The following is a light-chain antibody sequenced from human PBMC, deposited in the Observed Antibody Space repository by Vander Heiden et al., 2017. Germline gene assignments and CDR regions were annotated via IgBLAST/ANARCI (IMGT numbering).Light chain of an antibody. CDR2: DVT. V-gene: IGLV2-8*01. Sequence: QSALTQPPAASGSPGQSVTISCTGTSSDVGSYNSVSWYQQYPGKAPTLLIYDVTKRPSGVPDRFSGSKSGNTASLTVSGLQAEDEADYSCSSYADTAKVVFSGGTKLTVL. CDR1: SSDVGSYNS. J-gene: IGLJ2*01. CDR3: SSYADTAKVV.